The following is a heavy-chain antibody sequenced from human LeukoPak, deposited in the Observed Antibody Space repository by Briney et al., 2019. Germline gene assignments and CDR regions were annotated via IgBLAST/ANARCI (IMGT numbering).Heavy chain of an antibody. CDR3: ARPAVVTALFDY. CDR1: GYTFTSYA. V-gene: IGHV1-46*01. D-gene: IGHD4-23*01. J-gene: IGHJ4*02. CDR2: INPSGGST. Sequence: GASVKVSCKASGYTFTSYAMNWVRQAPGQGLEWMGIINPSGGSTSYAQKFQGRVTMTRDMSTSTVYMELSSLRSEDTAVYYCARPAVVTALFDYWGQGTLVTVSS.